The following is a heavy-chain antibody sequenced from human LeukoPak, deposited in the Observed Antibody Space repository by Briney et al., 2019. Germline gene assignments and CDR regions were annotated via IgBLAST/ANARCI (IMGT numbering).Heavy chain of an antibody. Sequence: SQTLSLTCTVSGGSISSGGYYWSWIRQHPGKGLEWIGYIYYSGSTYYNPSLKSRVTISVDTSKNQFSLKLSSVTAADTAVYYCARDSPYYGSGGNWFDPWGQGTLVTVSS. CDR3: ARDSPYYGSGGNWFDP. J-gene: IGHJ5*02. D-gene: IGHD3-10*01. CDR2: IYYSGST. CDR1: GGSISSGGYY. V-gene: IGHV4-31*03.